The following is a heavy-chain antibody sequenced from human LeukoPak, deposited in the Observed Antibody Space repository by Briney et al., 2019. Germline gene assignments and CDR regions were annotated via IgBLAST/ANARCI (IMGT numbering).Heavy chain of an antibody. CDR2: TSGIGGST. Sequence: GGSLRLSCAASGFTFSSDAMSWVRQAPGKGLEWVSATSGIGGSTYYADSVKGRFTISRDNSKNTLYLQMNSLRAEDTAVYYCAKDRGLWFGELSHYFDYWGQGTLVTVSS. CDR1: GFTFSSDA. D-gene: IGHD3-10*01. CDR3: AKDRGLWFGELSHYFDY. V-gene: IGHV3-23*01. J-gene: IGHJ4*02.